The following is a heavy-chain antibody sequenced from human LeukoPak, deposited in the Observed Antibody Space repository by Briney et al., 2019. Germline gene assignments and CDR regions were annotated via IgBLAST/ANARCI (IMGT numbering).Heavy chain of an antibody. CDR3: ARGSGYDYASRYYYGIDV. V-gene: IGHV4-34*01. D-gene: IGHD3-16*01. CDR2: INHSGST. Sequence: SETLSLTCAVYGGSSSGYYWSWIRQPPGKGLEWIGEINHSGSTNYNPSLKSRVTISVDTSKNQFSLKLSSVTAADTAVYYCARGSGYDYASRYYYGIDVWGQGTTVTVSS. J-gene: IGHJ6*02. CDR1: GGSSSGYY.